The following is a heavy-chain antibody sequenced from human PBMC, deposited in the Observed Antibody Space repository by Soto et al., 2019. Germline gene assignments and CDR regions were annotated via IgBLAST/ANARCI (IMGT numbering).Heavy chain of an antibody. J-gene: IGHJ5*02. CDR3: TSGPGDLPWFDP. CDR1: GSTFSGSA. CDR2: IRSKANSYAT. Sequence: PGGSLRLSCAASGSTFSGSAMHWVRQPSGKGLEWVGRIRSKANSYATAYAASVKGRFTISRDDSKNTAYLQMNSLKTEDTAVYYCTSGPGDLPWFDPWGQGTMVTVYS. D-gene: IGHD7-27*01. V-gene: IGHV3-73*01.